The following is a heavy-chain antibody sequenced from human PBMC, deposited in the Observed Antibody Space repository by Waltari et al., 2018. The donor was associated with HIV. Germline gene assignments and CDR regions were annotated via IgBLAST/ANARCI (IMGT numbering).Heavy chain of an antibody. J-gene: IGHJ4*02. Sequence: EVQLLESGGGLVQPGGSLRLSCAASGFTFSSHAMSWVRQAPGKGLEWVSAISGSGGSTYYADSVKGRFTISRDNSKNTLYLQMNSLRAEDTAVYYCAKGIQLWLTPFDYWGQGTLVTVSS. CDR3: AKGIQLWLTPFDY. CDR2: ISGSGGST. V-gene: IGHV3-23*01. D-gene: IGHD5-18*01. CDR1: GFTFSSHA.